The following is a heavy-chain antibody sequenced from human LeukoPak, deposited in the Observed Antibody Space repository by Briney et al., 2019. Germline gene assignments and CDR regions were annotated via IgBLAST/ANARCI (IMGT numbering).Heavy chain of an antibody. CDR3: VRDLYSRSPYFDV. V-gene: IGHV3-30*03. D-gene: IGHD2-21*01. CDR1: GFTFASYA. Sequence: PGGSLRLSCAASGFTFASYAMYWARQAPGRGLEWVASISYDGRDKYYVDSVKGRFFISKDSSMSTLYLDMNSLRPEDTALYYCVRDLYSRSPYFDVWGQGTLVTVSS. J-gene: IGHJ4*02. CDR2: ISYDGRDK.